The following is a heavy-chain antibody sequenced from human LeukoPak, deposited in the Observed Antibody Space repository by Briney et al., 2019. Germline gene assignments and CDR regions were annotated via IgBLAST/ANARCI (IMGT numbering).Heavy chain of an antibody. D-gene: IGHD6-13*01. J-gene: IGHJ4*02. V-gene: IGHV4-34*01. CDR3: TRSGYSSSWSWGY. CDR2: INHSGST. CDR1: GGSFSGYY. Sequence: TSETLSLTCAVYGGSFSGYYWNWIRQPPGKGLEWIGEINHSGSTNYNPSLKSRVTISVDTSKNQFSLKLSSVTAADTAVYYCTRSGYSSSWSWGYWGQGTLVTVSS.